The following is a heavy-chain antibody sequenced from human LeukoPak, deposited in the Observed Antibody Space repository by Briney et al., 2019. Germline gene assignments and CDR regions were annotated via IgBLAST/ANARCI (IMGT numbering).Heavy chain of an antibody. CDR3: ARLVNRIQLDYFDY. V-gene: IGHV4-4*09. D-gene: IGHD5-18*01. CDR1: GGSISSYY. CDR2: IYTSGST. J-gene: IGHJ4*02. Sequence: SETLSLTCTGSGGSISSYYWSWIRQPPGKGLEWIGYIYTSGSTNYNPSLKSRVTISVDTSKNQFSLKLSSVTAADTAVYYCARLVNRIQLDYFDYWGQGTLVTVSS.